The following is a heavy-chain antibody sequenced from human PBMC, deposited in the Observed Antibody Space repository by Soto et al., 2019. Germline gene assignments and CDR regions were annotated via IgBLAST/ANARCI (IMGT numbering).Heavy chain of an antibody. CDR2: INTNTGNP. J-gene: IGHJ6*02. Sequence: ASVKVSFKASGYTFTSYAMNWVRQAPGQGLEWMGWINTNTGNPTYAQGFTGRFVFSLDTSVSTAYLQICSLKAEDTAVYYCARGLDSSGRYSFYSYYGMDVWGQGTTVTVYS. CDR3: ARGLDSSGRYSFYSYYGMDV. V-gene: IGHV7-4-1*01. D-gene: IGHD6-19*01. CDR1: GYTFTSYA.